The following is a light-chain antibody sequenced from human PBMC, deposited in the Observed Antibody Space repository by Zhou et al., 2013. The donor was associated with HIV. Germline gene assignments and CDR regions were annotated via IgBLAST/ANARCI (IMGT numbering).Light chain of an antibody. CDR1: QNINTW. J-gene: IGKJ1*01. CDR2: KTS. CDR3: LQFNSYPWT. Sequence: DIQMTQSPSTLSASIGDRVTITCRASQNINTWLAWYQQRAGTAPKLLIYKTSNLENGVPSRFSGSGSGTEFTLTISGLLPEDFATYYCLQFNSYPWTFGQGT. V-gene: IGKV1-5*03.